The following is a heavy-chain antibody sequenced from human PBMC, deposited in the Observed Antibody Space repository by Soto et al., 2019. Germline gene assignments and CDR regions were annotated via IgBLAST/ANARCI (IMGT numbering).Heavy chain of an antibody. CDR2: IYYSGST. J-gene: IGHJ4*02. D-gene: IGHD2-21*02. Sequence: QVQLQESGPGLVKPSQTLSLTCTVSGGSISSGDYYWSWIRQPPGKGLEWIGYIYYSGSTYYNPSPTRRVTISVDTSRTQFSLKLSSVTAADPTVYYCAICGGNSVYFDDWGQGTLVTVSS. CDR3: AICGGNSVYFDD. V-gene: IGHV4-30-4*01. CDR1: GGSISSGDYY.